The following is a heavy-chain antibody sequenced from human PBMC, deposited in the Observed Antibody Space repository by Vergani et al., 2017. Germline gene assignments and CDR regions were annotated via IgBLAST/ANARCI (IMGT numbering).Heavy chain of an antibody. J-gene: IGHJ6*02. Sequence: EVQLLESGGGLVQPGGSLRLSCGASGFTFSSYAMTWVRQAPGKGLEWVSAISGSGGHTFYTDSVKGRFTISRDNSKDTLYLQMNSLRVEDTAIYYCAKARDPNCKGGNCYSYYYGLDLWGQGTTVTVSS. V-gene: IGHV3-23*01. CDR3: AKARDPNCKGGNCYSYYYGLDL. D-gene: IGHD2-15*01. CDR2: ISGSGGHT. CDR1: GFTFSSYA.